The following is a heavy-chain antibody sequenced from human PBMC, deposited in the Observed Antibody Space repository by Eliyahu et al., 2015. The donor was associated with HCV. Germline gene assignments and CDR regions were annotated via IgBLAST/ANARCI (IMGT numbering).Heavy chain of an antibody. Sequence: QVQLQESGPGLVKPSETLSXTCTVSXGSITTYYWSWXRQPPGKGLEWXGSIHXSGSTNYNPSLKSRVTIXIXTSKNQFSLNLTSVTAADTAMYYCASGGGGIAVTGTGGWFDPWGQGTLVTVSS. CDR3: ASGGGGIAVTGTGGWFDP. V-gene: IGHV4-59*01. D-gene: IGHD6-19*01. J-gene: IGHJ5*02. CDR2: IHXSGST. CDR1: XGSITTYY.